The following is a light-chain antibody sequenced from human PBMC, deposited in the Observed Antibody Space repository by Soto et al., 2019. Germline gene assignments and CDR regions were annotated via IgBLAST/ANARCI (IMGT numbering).Light chain of an antibody. J-gene: IGLJ2*01. CDR2: SNN. CDR3: SAWDDSLNGVV. V-gene: IGLV1-44*01. Sequence: QSVLTQSPSASGTPGQRGTISCSGSSSNIGSFTVNWYQQLPGTAPKLLIHSNNQRPLGVPDRFSGSKSGTSATLAISGLQSEDEADYYCSAWDDSLNGVVIGGGTKLTVL. CDR1: SSNIGSFT.